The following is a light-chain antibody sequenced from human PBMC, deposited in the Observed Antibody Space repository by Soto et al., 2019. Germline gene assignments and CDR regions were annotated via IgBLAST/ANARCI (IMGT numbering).Light chain of an antibody. CDR2: GAS. J-gene: IGKJ5*01. V-gene: IGKV3D-15*01. CDR1: QSVDSN. Sequence: EIVMTQSPSTLSVSPGDGATLSCRASQSVDSNLAWYQQKPGQTPGLLIYGASTRPTGIPARFSGGGSGTEFTLTIISLQSEDSATYYCQQLNSYPSITFGQGTRLEIK. CDR3: QQLNSYPSIT.